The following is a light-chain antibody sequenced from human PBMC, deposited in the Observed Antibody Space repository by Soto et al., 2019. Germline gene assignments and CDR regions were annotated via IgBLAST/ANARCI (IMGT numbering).Light chain of an antibody. J-gene: IGKJ1*01. CDR2: DAS. Sequence: EIVLTQSPATLPLSPRERATLSCTASQSVSSSLAWYQQKPGQAPRLHIYDASNRATGIPARFSGSGSGTDFTLTISRLEPEDFAVYYCRQRSNWPRTFGQGTKVEIK. V-gene: IGKV3-11*01. CDR3: RQRSNWPRT. CDR1: QSVSSS.